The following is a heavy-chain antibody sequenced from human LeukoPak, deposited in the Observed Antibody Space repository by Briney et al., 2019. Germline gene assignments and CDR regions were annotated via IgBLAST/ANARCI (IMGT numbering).Heavy chain of an antibody. CDR1: GGALTSYY. D-gene: IGHD3-9*01. Sequence: KPSEALSLTCTVSGGALTSYYWSWIRQPPGKGLEWVGRIYTSGSTNYNPPLKSRVTMSVDTSKNQFSLKLSSVTAADTAVYYCARLRYFDWTVDYWGQGTLVTVSS. CDR2: IYTSGST. CDR3: ARLRYFDWTVDY. V-gene: IGHV4-4*07. J-gene: IGHJ4*02.